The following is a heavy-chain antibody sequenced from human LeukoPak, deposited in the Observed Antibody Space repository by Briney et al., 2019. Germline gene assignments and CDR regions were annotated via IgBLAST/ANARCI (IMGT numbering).Heavy chain of an antibody. D-gene: IGHD6-13*01. CDR3: ARDGKQQPHAFDI. CDR2: IYYSGST. V-gene: IGHV4-59*12. J-gene: IGHJ3*02. CDR1: GGSISSYY. Sequence: PSETLSLTCTVSGGSISSYYWSWIRQPPGKGLEWIGYIYYSGSTNYNPSLKSRVTISVDKSKNQFSLKLSSVTAADTAVYYCARDGKQQPHAFDIWGQGTMVTVSS.